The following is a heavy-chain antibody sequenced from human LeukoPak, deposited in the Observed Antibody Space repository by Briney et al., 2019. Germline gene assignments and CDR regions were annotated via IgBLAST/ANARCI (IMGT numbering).Heavy chain of an antibody. D-gene: IGHD3-16*02. CDR1: GYSITNGYY. CDR2: INHSGST. CDR3: ARLQVRDYVWGSYRVSPHYFDY. V-gene: IGHV4-38-2*02. J-gene: IGHJ4*02. Sequence: SETLSLTCTVSGYSITNGYYWGWIRQPPGKGLEWIGEINHSGSTNYNPSLKSRVTISVDTSKNQFSLKLSSVTAADTAVYYCARLQVRDYVWGSYRVSPHYFDYWGQGTLVTVSS.